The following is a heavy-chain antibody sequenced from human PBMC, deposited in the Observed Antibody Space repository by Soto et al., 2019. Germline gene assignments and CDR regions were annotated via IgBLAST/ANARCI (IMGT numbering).Heavy chain of an antibody. D-gene: IGHD3-3*01. CDR3: ARDVGFLEWLPRFDP. CDR1: GFTFSRYN. Sequence: GGSLRLSCAASGFTFSRYNMNWVRQAPGKGLDWVSYISASSSSIFYADSVKGRFTISRDNAKNSLYLQINSLRAEDTAVYYCARDVGFLEWLPRFDPWGQGTLVTVSS. V-gene: IGHV3-48*01. J-gene: IGHJ5*02. CDR2: ISASSSSI.